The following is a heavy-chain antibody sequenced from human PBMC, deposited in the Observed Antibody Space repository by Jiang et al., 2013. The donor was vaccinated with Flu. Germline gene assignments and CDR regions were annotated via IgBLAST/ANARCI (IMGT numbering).Heavy chain of an antibody. V-gene: IGHV4-39*01. CDR2: IYYSGST. CDR1: GGSISSSSYY. D-gene: IGHD6-19*01. CDR3: ARRYLNSGWYKHYYYYMDV. J-gene: IGHJ6*03. Sequence: GGSISSSSYYWGWIRQPPGKGLEWIGSIYYSGSTYYNPSLKSRVTISVDTSKNQFSLKLSSVTAADTAVYYCARRYLNSGWYKHYYYYMDVWGKGTTVTVSS.